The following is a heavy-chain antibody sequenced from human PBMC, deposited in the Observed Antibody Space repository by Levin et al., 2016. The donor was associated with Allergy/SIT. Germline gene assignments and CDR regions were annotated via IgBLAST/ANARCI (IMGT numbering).Heavy chain of an antibody. CDR3: AKIYGSSSGLLDY. D-gene: IGHD6-6*01. J-gene: IGHJ4*02. V-gene: IGHV3-23*01. CDR2: ITGSGGST. CDR1: GFTFSSHA. Sequence: GGSLRLSCAASGFTFSSHALNWVRQAPGKGLEWVSTITGSGGSTYYADSVQGRFTISRDDSKNTLYLQMNSLRAEDTAVYYCAKIYGSSSGLLDYWGQGTLVTVSS.